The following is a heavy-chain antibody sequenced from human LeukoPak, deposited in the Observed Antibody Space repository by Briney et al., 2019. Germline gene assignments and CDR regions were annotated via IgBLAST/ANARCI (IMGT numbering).Heavy chain of an antibody. CDR2: ISGSGGST. Sequence: GGSLRLSCAASGFTFSSYAMSWVRQAPGKGLEWVSAISGSGGSTYYADSVKGRFSISRDNSKNTLYLQMNSLRAEDTAVYYCAKSSGYYYDSSGYVPFDYWGQGTLVTVSS. V-gene: IGHV3-23*01. CDR3: AKSSGYYYDSSGYVPFDY. D-gene: IGHD3-22*01. J-gene: IGHJ4*02. CDR1: GFTFSSYA.